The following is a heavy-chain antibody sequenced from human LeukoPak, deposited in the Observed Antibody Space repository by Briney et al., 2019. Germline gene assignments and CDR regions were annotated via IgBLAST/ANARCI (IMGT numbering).Heavy chain of an antibody. D-gene: IGHD2-8*01. CDR1: GFTFSDYY. V-gene: IGHV3-11*04. Sequence: GGSLRLSCAASGFTFSDYYMSWIRQAPGKGLEWVSYISSSGSTIYYADSVKGRFTISRDNAKNSLYLQMNSLRAEDTAVYYCASSFLGYCTNGVCYNGKFDYWGQGTLVTVSS. CDR2: ISSSGSTI. J-gene: IGHJ4*02. CDR3: ASSFLGYCTNGVCYNGKFDY.